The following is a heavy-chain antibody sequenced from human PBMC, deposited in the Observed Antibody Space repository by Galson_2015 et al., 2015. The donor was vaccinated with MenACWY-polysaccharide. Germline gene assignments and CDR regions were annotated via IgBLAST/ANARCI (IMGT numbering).Heavy chain of an antibody. CDR3: AKAAHFELFTI. CDR1: GASISYSNYY. Sequence: SETLSLTCTVSGASISYSNYYWGWLRQLPGKGLEWIGSIFYDGRTFYNPSFESRAAVSADTSRSQFFLDLNSMTAADTAVYYCAKAAHFELFTIWGQGAMVVVSS. CDR2: IFYDGRT. V-gene: IGHV4-39*07. D-gene: IGHD1-26*01. J-gene: IGHJ3*02.